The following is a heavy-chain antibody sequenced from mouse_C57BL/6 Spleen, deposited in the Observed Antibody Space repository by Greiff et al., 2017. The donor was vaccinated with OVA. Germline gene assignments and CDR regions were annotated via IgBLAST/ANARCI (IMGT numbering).Heavy chain of an antibody. CDR2: INPSNGGT. D-gene: IGHD1-1*01. CDR1: GYTFTSYW. J-gene: IGHJ3*01. CDR3: ARTRGFITTVVPFAY. V-gene: IGHV1-53*01. Sequence: QVQLQQSGTELVKPGASVKLSCKASGYTFTSYWMHWVKQRPGQGLEWIGNINPSNGGTNYNEKFKSKATLTVDKSSSTAYMQLSSLTSEDSAVYYCARTRGFITTVVPFAYWGQGTLVTVSA.